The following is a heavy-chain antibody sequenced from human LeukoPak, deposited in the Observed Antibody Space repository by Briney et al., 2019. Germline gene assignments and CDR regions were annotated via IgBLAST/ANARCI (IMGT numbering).Heavy chain of an antibody. D-gene: IGHD5-18*01. CDR2: INRDGSST. CDR1: GFTFSSYW. Sequence: GGSLRLSCAASGFTFSSYWMHWVRQVPGKGLVWVSRINRDGSSTSYADSVKGRFTIFRDNAKNTLYLQMSSLRVEDTAVYYCAAGPADNSYDNYWGQGTLVTVSS. CDR3: AAGPADNSYDNY. V-gene: IGHV3-74*01. J-gene: IGHJ4*02.